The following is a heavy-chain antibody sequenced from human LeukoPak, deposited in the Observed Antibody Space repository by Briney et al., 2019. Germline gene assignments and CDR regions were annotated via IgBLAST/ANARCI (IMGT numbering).Heavy chain of an antibody. CDR2: INPNSGGT. J-gene: IGHJ4*02. Sequence: ASVKVSCTASGYTFTGYYIHWVRQAPGQGLEWMGWINPNSGGTNNAQKFQGRVTMTRDTSISTAYMELSRLRSDDTAVSYCASRGGSSWYWWGQGTLVTVSS. CDR1: GYTFTGYY. CDR3: ASRGGSSWYW. D-gene: IGHD6-13*01. V-gene: IGHV1-2*02.